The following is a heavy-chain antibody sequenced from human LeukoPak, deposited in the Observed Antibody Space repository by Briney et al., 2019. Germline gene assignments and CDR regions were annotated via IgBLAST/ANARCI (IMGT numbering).Heavy chain of an antibody. CDR2: ISGSGGST. D-gene: IGHD2-15*01. CDR1: GFTFSRYA. V-gene: IGHV3-23*01. CDR3: AKADIVVVVAATPDAFDI. Sequence: GGSLRLSCAASGFTFSRYAMSWVRQAPGKGLEWVSAISGSGGSTYYADSVKGRFTISRDNSKNTLYLQMNSLRAEDTAVYYCAKADIVVVVAATPDAFDIWGQGTMVTVSS. J-gene: IGHJ3*02.